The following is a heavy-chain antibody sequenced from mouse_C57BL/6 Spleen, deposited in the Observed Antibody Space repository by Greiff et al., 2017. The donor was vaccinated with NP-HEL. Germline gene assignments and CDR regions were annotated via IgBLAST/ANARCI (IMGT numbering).Heavy chain of an antibody. V-gene: IGHV1-64*01. J-gene: IGHJ2*01. CDR2: IHPNSGST. CDR3: AREYDYDIDY. CDR1: GYTFTSYW. Sequence: VQLQQPGAELVKPGASVKLSCKASGYTFTSYWMHWVKQRPGQGLEWIGMIHPNSGSTNYNEKFKNKATLTVDKSSSTAYMQLSSLTSEDSAVYYCAREYDYDIDYWGQGTTLTVSS. D-gene: IGHD2-4*01.